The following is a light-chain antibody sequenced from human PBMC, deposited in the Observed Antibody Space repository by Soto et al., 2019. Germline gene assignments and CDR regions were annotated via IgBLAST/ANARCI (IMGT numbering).Light chain of an antibody. CDR2: DVS. V-gene: IGLV2-14*03. Sequence: QSALTQPAYVSGSPGQSITISCTGTSSDIGGYDSVSWYQQHPAKAPQLLIYDVSYRPSGISSRFSGSKSGNTASLTISGLQADDEADYYSSSYASSGTRGFGGGTKVTVL. CDR1: SSDIGGYDS. J-gene: IGLJ2*01. CDR3: SSYASSGTRG.